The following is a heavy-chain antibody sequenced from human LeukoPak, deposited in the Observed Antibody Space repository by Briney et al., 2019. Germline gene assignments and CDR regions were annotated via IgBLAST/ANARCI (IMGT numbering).Heavy chain of an antibody. V-gene: IGHV3-48*01. CDR2: ISSSSSTI. D-gene: IGHD6-19*01. J-gene: IGHJ4*02. CDR3: VRWGVEAGMDF. Sequence: GGSLRLSCAASGFTFSSYSMNWVRQAPGKGLEWVSYISSSSSTIYYADSVKGRFTISRDNARKSMFLQMNSLGAEETAVYYCVRWGVEAGMDFWGQGTLVTVSS. CDR1: GFTFSSYS.